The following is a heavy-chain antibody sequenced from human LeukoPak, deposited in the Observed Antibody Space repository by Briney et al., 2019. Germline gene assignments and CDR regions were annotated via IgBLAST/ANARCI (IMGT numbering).Heavy chain of an antibody. V-gene: IGHV1-69*13. CDR3: ARDRGPRTGFMVREAYDY. J-gene: IGHJ4*02. D-gene: IGHD3-10*01. CDR2: IIPIFGTA. CDR1: GGTFSSYA. Sequence: SVKVSCKASGGTFSSYAISWVRQAPGQGLEWMGGIIPIFGTANYAQKFQGRVTITADESTSTAYMELSSLRSEDTAVYYCARDRGPRTGFMVREAYDYWGQGTLVTVSS.